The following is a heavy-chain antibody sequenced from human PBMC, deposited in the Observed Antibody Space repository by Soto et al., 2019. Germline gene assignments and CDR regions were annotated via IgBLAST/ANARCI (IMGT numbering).Heavy chain of an antibody. J-gene: IGHJ6*02. CDR1: GGSISSGGYY. CDR2: IYYSGST. Sequence: PSETLSLTCTVSGGSISSGGYYWSWIRQHPXKGLEWIGYIYYSGSTYYNPSLKSRVTISVDTSKNQFSLKLSSVTAADTAVYYCARAEGSYYYDSSGIYGMDVWGQGTTVTVSS. D-gene: IGHD3-22*01. V-gene: IGHV4-31*03. CDR3: ARAEGSYYYDSSGIYGMDV.